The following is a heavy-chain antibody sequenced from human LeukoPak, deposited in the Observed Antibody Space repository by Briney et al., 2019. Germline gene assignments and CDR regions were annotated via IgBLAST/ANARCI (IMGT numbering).Heavy chain of an antibody. D-gene: IGHD1-1*01. V-gene: IGHV4-39*01. CDR1: GGSTSSSSYY. Sequence: RSETLSLTCTVSGGSTSSSSYYWGWIRQPPGKGLEWIGSIYYSGSTYYNPSLKSRVTISVDTPKNQFSVKLSSVTAADTAVYYCARRPGGLERNRFDPWGQGTLVTVSS. J-gene: IGHJ5*02. CDR3: ARRPGGLERNRFDP. CDR2: IYYSGST.